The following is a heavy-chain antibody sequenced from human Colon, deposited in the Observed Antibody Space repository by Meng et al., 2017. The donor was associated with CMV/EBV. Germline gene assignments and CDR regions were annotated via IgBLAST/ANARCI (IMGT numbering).Heavy chain of an antibody. CDR2: TYYKSKWYD. D-gene: IGHD3-10*01. J-gene: IGHJ6*02. V-gene: IGHV6-1*01. CDR1: GDSVSSNSAA. Sequence: SQTLSRTCAISGDSVSSNSAAWNWVRQSPSRGLEWLGRTYYKSKWYDDYAVAVKSRITITPDTSTNRFSLHLKSVTPEDTAVYYCARDRVSMVRGVIYDYYGMDVWGQGTTVTVSS. CDR3: ARDRVSMVRGVIYDYYGMDV.